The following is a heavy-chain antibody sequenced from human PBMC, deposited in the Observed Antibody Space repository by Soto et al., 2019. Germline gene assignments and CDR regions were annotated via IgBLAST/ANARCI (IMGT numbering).Heavy chain of an antibody. CDR2: FDPEDGET. D-gene: IGHD1-26*01. V-gene: IGHV1-24*01. Sequence: ASVKVSCKVSGYTLTELPMHWVRQAPGKGLEWMGGFDPEDGETIYAQKFQGRVTMTEDTSTDTAYMELSSLRSEDTAVHYCATAYDSGSYYEGFDIWGQGTMVTVSS. CDR3: ATAYDSGSYYEGFDI. J-gene: IGHJ3*02. CDR1: GYTLTELP.